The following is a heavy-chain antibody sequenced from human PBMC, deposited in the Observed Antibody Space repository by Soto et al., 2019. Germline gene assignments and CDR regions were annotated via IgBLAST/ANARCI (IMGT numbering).Heavy chain of an antibody. D-gene: IGHD3-22*01. J-gene: IGHJ4*02. CDR1: GFTVSSNY. CDR2: IYRGGSA. V-gene: IGHV3-53*01. CDR3: ARVASGYYRYFDY. Sequence: EVQLVESGGGLIQPGGSLRLSCAASGFTVSSNYMSWVRQAPGKGLEWVSVIYRGGSAYYADSVKGRFTISRDNSKNTRYLQMNSLRAEDTAVYYFARVASGYYRYFDYWSQGTLGTVAS.